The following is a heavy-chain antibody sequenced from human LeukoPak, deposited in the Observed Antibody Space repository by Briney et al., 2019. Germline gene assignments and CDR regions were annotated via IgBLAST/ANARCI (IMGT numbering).Heavy chain of an antibody. Sequence: SETLSLTCTVSGGSISSYYWSWIRQPPGKGLEWIGYMYYSGGTNYNPSLKSRVTISVDTSNNQFSLKLSSVTAADTAVYYCARVSVVYYYMDVWGKGTTVTVSS. V-gene: IGHV4-59*01. J-gene: IGHJ6*03. CDR1: GGSISSYY. CDR3: ARVSVVYYYMDV. D-gene: IGHD4-23*01. CDR2: MYYSGGT.